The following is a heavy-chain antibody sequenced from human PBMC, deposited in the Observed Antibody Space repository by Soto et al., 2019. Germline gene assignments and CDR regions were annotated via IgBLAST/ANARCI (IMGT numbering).Heavy chain of an antibody. D-gene: IGHD6-19*01. J-gene: IGHJ4*02. CDR3: ARSGSGSGWL. V-gene: IGHV4-61*01. CDR2: IHNSGTT. Sequence: QVQLQESGPGLVKPSETLSLTCTVSGTSVSSGRFYWSWIRQPPGKGLEWIGYIHNSGTTKCNPSRRSRVTISVDTSKNQFSLKLTSVTAADTAVYYCARSGSGSGWLGGQGTLVTVSS. CDR1: GTSVSSGRFY.